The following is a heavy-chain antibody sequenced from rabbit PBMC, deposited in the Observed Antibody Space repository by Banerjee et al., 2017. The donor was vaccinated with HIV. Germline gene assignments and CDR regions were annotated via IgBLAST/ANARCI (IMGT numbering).Heavy chain of an antibody. CDR3: ARDWTSYPDYQFNL. V-gene: IGHV1S45*01. CDR2: IYTGGGST. D-gene: IGHD7-1*01. Sequence: QEQLVESGGDLVQPEGSLTLTCKASGLDLSRSYHMCWVRQAPGKGLEWIGCIYTGGGSTYYASWVNGRFTISKTSSTAVTLQMTSLTAADTATYFCARDWTSYPDYQFNLWGPGTLVTV. CDR1: GLDLSRSYH. J-gene: IGHJ4*01.